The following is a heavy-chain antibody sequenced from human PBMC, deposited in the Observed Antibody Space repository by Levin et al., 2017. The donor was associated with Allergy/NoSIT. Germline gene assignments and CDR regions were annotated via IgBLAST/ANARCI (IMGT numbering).Heavy chain of an antibody. D-gene: IGHD4-23*01. Sequence: RGESLKISCQASGYSFTSYWFGWVRQRPGKGLEWMGLIFPSDSDTRVSPSFQGQIIMSVDKSISTAYLQWSSLKASDSAMYYCARRDSDGSNSFDYWGQGTLVNVSS. CDR3: ARRDSDGSNSFDY. J-gene: IGHJ4*02. CDR2: IFPSDSDT. CDR1: GYSFTSYW. V-gene: IGHV5-51*01.